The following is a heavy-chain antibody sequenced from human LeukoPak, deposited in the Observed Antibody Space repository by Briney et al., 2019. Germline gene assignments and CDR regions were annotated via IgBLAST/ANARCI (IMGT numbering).Heavy chain of an antibody. CDR2: ISGSGGST. D-gene: IGHD3-22*01. J-gene: IGHJ4*02. Sequence: PGGSLRLSCAASGFTFSSYAMSWVRQAPVKGLEWVSAISGSGGSTYYADSVKGRFTISRDNSKNTLYLQMNSLRAEDTAVYYCAKDRAPLYYYDSSGSNDYWGQGTLVTVSS. CDR1: GFTFSSYA. V-gene: IGHV3-23*01. CDR3: AKDRAPLYYYDSSGSNDY.